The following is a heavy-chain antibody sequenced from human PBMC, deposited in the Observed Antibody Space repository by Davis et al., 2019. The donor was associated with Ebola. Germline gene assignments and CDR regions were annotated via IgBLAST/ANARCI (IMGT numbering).Heavy chain of an antibody. CDR2: MNPKSGST. V-gene: IGHV1-2*02. Sequence: ASVKVSCKASGYTFTDYYMHWMRQAPGQGPEWMGWMNPKSGSTNIAQKFRGRVTMTRDTTVSTAYMDLTRLTSDDTAVYYCARDFSPHVGWRPDFWGQGTLVTVSS. CDR3: ARDFSPHVGWRPDF. J-gene: IGHJ4*02. D-gene: IGHD2-15*01. CDR1: GYTFTDYY.